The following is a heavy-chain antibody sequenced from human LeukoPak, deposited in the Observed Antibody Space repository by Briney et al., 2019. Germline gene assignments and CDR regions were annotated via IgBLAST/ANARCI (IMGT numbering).Heavy chain of an antibody. J-gene: IGHJ6*02. CDR1: GFTFSIYW. CDR2: ISQDGSEK. V-gene: IGHV3-7*05. Sequence: GGSLRLSCAASGFTFSIYWMSWVRQAPGKGLEWVASISQDGSEKYYVDSVKGRCTISRDNAKTSLYLQMSRLRAEDAAAYYCVRDGPGGIEARKRYYGMTFGAKGPRSASP. D-gene: IGHD6-6*01. CDR3: VRDGPGGIEARKRYYGMT.